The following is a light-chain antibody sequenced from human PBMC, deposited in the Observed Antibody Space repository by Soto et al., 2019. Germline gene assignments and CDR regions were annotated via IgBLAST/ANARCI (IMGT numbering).Light chain of an antibody. V-gene: IGKV1-39*01. Sequence: QSPSTLSASVGDRVTITCRASQSIGRFLAWYQHQPGKAPKLLIYAASTLQTGVTSRFSGSGSGTDFTLTISSLQPEDFATYYCQQSYSNPRTFGQGTKVDIK. CDR2: AAS. J-gene: IGKJ1*01. CDR3: QQSYSNPRT. CDR1: QSIGRF.